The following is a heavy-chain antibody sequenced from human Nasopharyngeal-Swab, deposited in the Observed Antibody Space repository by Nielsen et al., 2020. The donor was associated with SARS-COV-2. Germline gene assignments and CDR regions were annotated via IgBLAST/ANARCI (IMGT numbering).Heavy chain of an antibody. Sequence: SETLSLTCAVSGGSFSGYYWSWIRQPTGKGLEWIGEINHSGSTNYNPSLKSRVTISVDTSKNQFSLKLSSVTAADTAVYYCARGEDSSSSTHSIRYYYYGMDVWGQGTTVTVSS. D-gene: IGHD6-6*01. CDR2: INHSGST. CDR1: GGSFSGYY. J-gene: IGHJ6*02. CDR3: ARGEDSSSSTHSIRYYYYGMDV. V-gene: IGHV4-34*01.